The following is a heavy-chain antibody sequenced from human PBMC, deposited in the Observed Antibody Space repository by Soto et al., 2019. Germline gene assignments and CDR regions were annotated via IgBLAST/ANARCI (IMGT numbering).Heavy chain of an antibody. CDR2: ISGSGGST. V-gene: IGHV3-23*01. D-gene: IGHD5-18*01. J-gene: IGHJ5*02. CDR1: GFTFGTYA. Sequence: GGSLRLSCAASGFTFGTYAMNWVRQAPGKGLEWVSGISGSGGSTYYSDSVKGRFTISRDNSKNTLYLQMNSLRADDTAVYYCAKDRSVDTRDWFDPWGQGTLVTVSS. CDR3: AKDRSVDTRDWFDP.